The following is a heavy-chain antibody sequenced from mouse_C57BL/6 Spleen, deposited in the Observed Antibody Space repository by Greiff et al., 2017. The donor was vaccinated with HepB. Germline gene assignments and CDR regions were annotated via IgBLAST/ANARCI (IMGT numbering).Heavy chain of an antibody. D-gene: IGHD2-4*01. CDR3: TTFDYDVSDY. CDR1: GFNIKDDY. Sequence: VQLQQPGAELVRPGASVKLSCTASGFNIKDDYMHWVKQRPEQGLEWIGWIDPENGDTEYAPKFQGKATITADTSSNTAYLQLSSLTSEDTAVCYCTTFDYDVSDYWGQGTTLTVSS. V-gene: IGHV14-4*01. J-gene: IGHJ2*01. CDR2: IDPENGDT.